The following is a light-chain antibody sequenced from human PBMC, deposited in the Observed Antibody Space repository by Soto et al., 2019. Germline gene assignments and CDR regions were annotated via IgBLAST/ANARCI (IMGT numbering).Light chain of an antibody. Sequence: QSALTQPASVSGSPGQSITISCTGTSSGVGDYNYVSWYQQHPGKAPKLMIFDVSNRPSGVSNRVSGSKSGNTASLPISELQAEDEADYYCSSDTSSSTRVFGTGTKVTVL. V-gene: IGLV2-14*01. CDR2: DVS. CDR3: SSDTSSSTRV. CDR1: SSGVGDYNY. J-gene: IGLJ1*01.